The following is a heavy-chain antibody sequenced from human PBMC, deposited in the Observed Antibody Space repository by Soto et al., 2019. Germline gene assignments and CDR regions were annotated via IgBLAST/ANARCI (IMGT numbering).Heavy chain of an antibody. CDR3: AKEYRTGVAHTYFDY. Sequence: QPGGSLRLSCAASGFSFSTYTMSGVRQAPGKGLEWVSGISSSGGNTYYSDSVKGPFTISRDNSKDTLFLQMNRLGDEDTALFFCAKEYRTGVAHTYFDYWGQ. CDR2: ISSSGGNT. D-gene: IGHD3-3*01. J-gene: IGHJ4*02. CDR1: GFSFSTYT. V-gene: IGHV3-23*01.